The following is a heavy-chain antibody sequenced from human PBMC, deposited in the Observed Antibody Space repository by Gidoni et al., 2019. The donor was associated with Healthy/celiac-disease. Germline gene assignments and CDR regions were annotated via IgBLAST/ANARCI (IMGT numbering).Heavy chain of an antibody. V-gene: IGHV4-39*01. D-gene: IGHD6-6*01. Sequence: QLQLPESGPGLVKPSEPLSLTCTVSGGSISRSSYYWGWIRQPPGKGLEWSGSIYSSGSTYYNPSLKSRVTISVDTSKNQFALKLSSVTAADTAVYYCARTGGYSSSGNDYRGQGTLVTVSS. CDR1: GGSISRSSYY. J-gene: IGHJ4*02. CDR2: IYSSGST. CDR3: ARTGGYSSSGNDY.